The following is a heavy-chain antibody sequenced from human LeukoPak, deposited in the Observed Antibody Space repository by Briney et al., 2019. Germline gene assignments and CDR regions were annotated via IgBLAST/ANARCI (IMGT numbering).Heavy chain of an antibody. CDR1: GFTFSSYW. CDR2: ISWNSGSI. Sequence: GGSLRLSCAGSGFTFSSYWMHWVRQAPGKGLEWVSGISWNSGSIGYADSVKGRFTISRDNAKNSLYPQMNSLRAEDTALYYCAKTLISYGDYFDYWGQGTLVTVSS. V-gene: IGHV3-9*01. CDR3: AKTLISYGDYFDY. J-gene: IGHJ4*02. D-gene: IGHD2/OR15-2a*01.